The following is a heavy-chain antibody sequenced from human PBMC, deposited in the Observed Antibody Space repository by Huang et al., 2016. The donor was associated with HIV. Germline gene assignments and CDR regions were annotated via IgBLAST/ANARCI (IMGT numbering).Heavy chain of an antibody. CDR1: EYTFTLG. D-gene: IGHD1-26*01. V-gene: IGHV7-4-1*02. CDR2: INTNTGTP. J-gene: IGHJ3*02. CDR3: AISGTYSGDFDI. Sequence: QVQLVQSGSELKEPGASVKVSCKASEYTFTLGFNWVRQAPGQGLGWMGWINTNTGTPTYAQGITGLFGFSFDTSGDTAYLHITNLRADDTAVYYCAISGTYSGDFDIWGQGTLVSVS.